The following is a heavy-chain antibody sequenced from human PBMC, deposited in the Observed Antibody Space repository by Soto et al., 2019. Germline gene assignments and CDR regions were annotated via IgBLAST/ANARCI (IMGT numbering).Heavy chain of an antibody. D-gene: IGHD3-10*01. V-gene: IGHV2-5*02. CDR2: IYWDDDK. CDR3: SSGSGSQGYFDY. CDR1: GFSLSSSGVG. J-gene: IGHJ4*02. Sequence: GPKPVNPTHTVTLTFTFSGFSLSSSGVGVGWIRQPPGKALEWLALIYWDDDKRYSPSLKSRLTITKDTSKNQVVLTMTNMDPVDTATYYCSSGSGSQGYFDYWGQGTLVTVSS.